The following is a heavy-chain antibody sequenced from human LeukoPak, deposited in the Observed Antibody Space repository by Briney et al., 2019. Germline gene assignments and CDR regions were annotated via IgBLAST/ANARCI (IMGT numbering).Heavy chain of an antibody. Sequence: ASVKVSCKVSGYTLTELSMHWVRQAPGKGLEWMGGFDPEDGETIYAQKFQDRVTMTRDTSTSTVYMELSSLRSEDTAVYFCARASISEGSGSDFNYWGQGTLVTVSS. V-gene: IGHV1-24*01. CDR3: ARASISEGSGSDFNY. J-gene: IGHJ4*02. CDR1: GYTLTELS. D-gene: IGHD3-10*01. CDR2: FDPEDGET.